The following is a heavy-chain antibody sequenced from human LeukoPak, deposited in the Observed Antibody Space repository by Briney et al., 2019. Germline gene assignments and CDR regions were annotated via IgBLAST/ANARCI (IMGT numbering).Heavy chain of an antibody. J-gene: IGHJ4*02. CDR2: INPNSGGT. CDR1: GYTFTGYY. Sequence: GASVKVSCKASGYTFTGYYMHWVRQAPGQGLEWMGWINPNSGGTNYAQKFQGRVTMTRDTSISTAYMELSRLRSDDTAVYYCARDKDSSGWSEELGYWGQGTLVTVSS. D-gene: IGHD6-19*01. V-gene: IGHV1-2*02. CDR3: ARDKDSSGWSEELGY.